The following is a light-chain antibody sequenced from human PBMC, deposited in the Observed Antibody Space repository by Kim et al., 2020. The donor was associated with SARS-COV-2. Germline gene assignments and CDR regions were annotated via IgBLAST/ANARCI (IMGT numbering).Light chain of an antibody. CDR2: GKN. Sequence: VALGQTVRNTCQGDSLRSYYASWYQQKPGPAPVLVIYGKNNRPSGIPDRFSGSSSGNTASLTITGAQAEDEADYYCNSRDSSGPVVFGGGTQLTVL. V-gene: IGLV3-19*01. CDR3: NSRDSSGPVV. J-gene: IGLJ2*01. CDR1: SLRSYY.